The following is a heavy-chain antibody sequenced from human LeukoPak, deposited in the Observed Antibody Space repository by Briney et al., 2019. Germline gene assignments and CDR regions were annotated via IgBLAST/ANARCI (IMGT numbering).Heavy chain of an antibody. V-gene: IGHV3-23*01. Sequence: PGGSLRLSCAASGFTFNSYAMSWVRQAPGKGLEWVSAISGSGGSTYYADSVKGRFTISRDNSKNTLYLQMNSLRAEDTAVYYCAKGPRYNILTGYYKSHFFDYWGQGTLVTVSS. CDR2: ISGSGGST. D-gene: IGHD3-9*01. J-gene: IGHJ4*02. CDR1: GFTFNSYA. CDR3: AKGPRYNILTGYYKSHFFDY.